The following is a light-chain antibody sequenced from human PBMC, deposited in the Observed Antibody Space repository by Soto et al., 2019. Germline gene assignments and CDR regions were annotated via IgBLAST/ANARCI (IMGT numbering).Light chain of an antibody. CDR2: GAS. J-gene: IGKJ5*01. V-gene: IGKV3D-7*01. CDR1: QSVTSNY. CDR3: QQDYNLPIT. Sequence: EIVMTQSPATLSLSPGERATLSCRASQSVTSNYLSWYQQKPGQAPRLRIYGASTRATDIPARFSGSGSGTDFTLTISSLQPEDFAVYYCQQDYNLPITFGQGTRLEIK.